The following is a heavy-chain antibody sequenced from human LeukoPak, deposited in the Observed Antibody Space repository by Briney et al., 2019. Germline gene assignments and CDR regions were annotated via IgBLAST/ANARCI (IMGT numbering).Heavy chain of an antibody. CDR2: ISNTGTT. CDR3: ARSNVLRGVVITDYYFDY. D-gene: IGHD3-10*01. CDR1: GXSISSYY. Sequence: SETLSLTCTVSGXSISSYYWSWIRQPPGKGLEWIGYISNTGTTNYNPSLKSRVTISADTSKNQFSLRLSSVTAADTALYYCARSNVLRGVVITDYYFDYWGQGTLVTVSS. J-gene: IGHJ4*02. V-gene: IGHV4-59*01.